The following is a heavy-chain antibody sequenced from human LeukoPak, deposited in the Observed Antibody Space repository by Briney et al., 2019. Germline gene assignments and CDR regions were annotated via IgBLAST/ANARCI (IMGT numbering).Heavy chain of an antibody. CDR1: GGTFSSYA. CDR2: IIPIFGTA. D-gene: IGHD2-2*01. J-gene: IGHJ4*02. V-gene: IGHV1-69*01. Sequence: SVKVSCKASGGTFSSYAISWVRQAPGQGLEWMGGIIPIFGTANYAQKFQGRVTTTADESTSTAYMELSSLRSEDTAVYYCARSTSIVVVPAVPSYYFDYWGQGTLVTVSS. CDR3: ARSTSIVVVPAVPSYYFDY.